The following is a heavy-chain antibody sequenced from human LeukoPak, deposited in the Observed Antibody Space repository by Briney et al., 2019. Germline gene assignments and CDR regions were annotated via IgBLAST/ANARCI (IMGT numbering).Heavy chain of an antibody. J-gene: IGHJ4*02. CDR1: GHSFNNYW. Sequence: GESLKISCQGSGHSFNNYWIAWVRQMPGKGLEWMGIIYPGDSDTRNSPSFQGQVTISADKSTSTVYLQWSSLKASDTAIYYCARRVVSSSSHSFDYWGQGTLVTVSS. CDR3: ARRVVSSSSHSFDY. V-gene: IGHV5-51*01. CDR2: IYPGDSDT. D-gene: IGHD2-2*01.